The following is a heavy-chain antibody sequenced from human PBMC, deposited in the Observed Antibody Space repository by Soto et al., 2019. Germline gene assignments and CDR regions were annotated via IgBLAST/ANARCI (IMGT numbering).Heavy chain of an antibody. V-gene: IGHV4-61*01. CDR3: ATSARLTWFDY. CDR1: GVSVSSGSFY. J-gene: IGHJ4*02. Sequence: SETLSLTCTVSGVSVSSGSFYWAWIRQPPGKGLEWIGFGSYSGTTNYKPSLKSRVTISVDTSRSQISLKVSSLTAADTAVYYCATSARLTWFDYWGRGTLVTVSS. D-gene: IGHD3-9*01. CDR2: GSYSGTT.